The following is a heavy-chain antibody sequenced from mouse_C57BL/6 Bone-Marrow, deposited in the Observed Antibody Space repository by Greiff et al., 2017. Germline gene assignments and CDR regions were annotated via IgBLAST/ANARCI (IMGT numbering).Heavy chain of an antibody. J-gene: IGHJ3*01. D-gene: IGHD1-1*01. CDR2: IYPGAGDT. CDR3: ARPIYYYGSTWFAY. Sequence: VQLQQSGPELVKPGASVKISCKASGYAFSSSWMNWVKQRPGKGLEWIGRIYPGAGDTNYNGKFKGKATLTADKSSSTAYMQLSSLTSEDSAVYFCARPIYYYGSTWFAYWGQGTLVTVSA. V-gene: IGHV1-82*01. CDR1: GYAFSSSW.